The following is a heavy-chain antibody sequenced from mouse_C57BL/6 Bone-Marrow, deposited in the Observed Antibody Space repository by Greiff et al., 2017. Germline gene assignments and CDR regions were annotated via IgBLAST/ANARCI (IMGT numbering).Heavy chain of an antibody. Sequence: QVHVKQPGAELVMPGASVKLSCKASGYTFTSYWMHWVKQRPGQGLEWIGEIDPSDSYTNYNQKFKGKSTLTVDKSSSTAYMQLSSLTSEDSAVYYCARPPSISHWYFDVWGTGTTVTVSS. CDR2: IDPSDSYT. V-gene: IGHV1-69*01. CDR1: GYTFTSYW. D-gene: IGHD1-1*01. CDR3: ARPPSISHWYFDV. J-gene: IGHJ1*03.